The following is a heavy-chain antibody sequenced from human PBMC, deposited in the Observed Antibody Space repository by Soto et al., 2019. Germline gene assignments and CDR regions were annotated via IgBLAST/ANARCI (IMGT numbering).Heavy chain of an antibody. V-gene: IGHV3-23*01. J-gene: IGHJ4*02. Sequence: EVQLLESGGGLVQPGGSPRLSCAASGFTFSSYAMSWVRQAPGKGLEWVSAISGSGGSTYYADSVKGRFTISRDNSKNTLYLQMNSLRAEDTAVYYCAKDLGYDSSGYTYYFDYWGQGTLVTVSS. CDR3: AKDLGYDSSGYTYYFDY. D-gene: IGHD3-22*01. CDR2: ISGSGGST. CDR1: GFTFSSYA.